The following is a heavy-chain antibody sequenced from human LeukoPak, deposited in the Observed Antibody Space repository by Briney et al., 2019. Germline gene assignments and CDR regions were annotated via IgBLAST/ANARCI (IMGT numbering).Heavy chain of an antibody. CDR2: ISGDGGSP. V-gene: IGHV3-43*02. Sequence: GGSLRLSCAASGFASDIYATHWVRQAPGEGLQWVSLISGDGGSPHYAVAVKGRFTISRDNSKNSLFLQMNILRTEYTALYYCAKLHGYGSGFDSWGQGTLVTVSS. CDR1: GFASDIYA. CDR3: AKLHGYGSGFDS. D-gene: IGHD6-19*01. J-gene: IGHJ4*02.